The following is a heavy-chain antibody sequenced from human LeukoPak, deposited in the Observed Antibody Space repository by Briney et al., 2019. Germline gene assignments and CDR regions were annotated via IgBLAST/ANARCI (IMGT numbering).Heavy chain of an antibody. CDR1: GFTFSTYT. CDR2: ILYDGSKQ. D-gene: IGHD2-2*01. CDR3: ERVDCSTTSCSPFDY. V-gene: IGHV3-30*01. J-gene: IGHJ4*02. Sequence: PGGSLRLSCAASGFTFSTYTMHWVRQAPGKGLEWVAVILYDGSKQYYANSVRGRFTVSRDNSKNTMYLQMNSLRAEDTATYYCERVDCSTTSCSPFDYWGQGTLVTVSS.